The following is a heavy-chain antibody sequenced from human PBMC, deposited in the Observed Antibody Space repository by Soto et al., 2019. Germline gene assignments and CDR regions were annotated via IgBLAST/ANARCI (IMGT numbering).Heavy chain of an antibody. Sequence: QVQLVQSGAEVKKPGSSVKVSCKASRDTFSKYAFNWVRQAPGQGLEWMGWIIPIFDSRNYAEKFQGRVTITADEFTSTAYMELRSLRFEDTAVYYCARGETYLGVWGQGTTVTVSS. CDR3: ARGETYLGV. V-gene: IGHV1-69*01. D-gene: IGHD3-16*01. CDR1: RDTFSKYA. J-gene: IGHJ6*02. CDR2: IIPIFDSR.